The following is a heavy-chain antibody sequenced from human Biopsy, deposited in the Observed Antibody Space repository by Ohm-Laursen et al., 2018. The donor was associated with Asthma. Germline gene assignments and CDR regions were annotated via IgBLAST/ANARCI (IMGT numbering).Heavy chain of an antibody. CDR3: ALSQDSGFDDHSPSWFDP. CDR1: GFSLRIPGVG. Sequence: TQTLTLTRSFSGFSLRIPGVGVGWIRQSPGKALEWLALIYWDDYNLFRPSLKRRLTITKDPSKNQVVLTMTKMDPVDSGTYYCALSQDSGFDDHSPSWFDPWGQGTLVTVSS. J-gene: IGHJ5*02. D-gene: IGHD3-9*01. CDR2: IYWDDYN. V-gene: IGHV2-5*02.